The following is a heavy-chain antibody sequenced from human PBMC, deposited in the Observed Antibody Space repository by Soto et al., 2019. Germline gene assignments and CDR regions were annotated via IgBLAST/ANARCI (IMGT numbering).Heavy chain of an antibody. CDR3: ARVLRGWFDP. Sequence: QVQLQESGPGLVKPSGTLSLTCAVSGGSITSANWWTWVRQPPGGGLEWIGEISHSGITNYKASLKSRVTMSVDKTKNDVSLKLTSVTAADTPVYYCARVLRGWFDPWGQGTPVTVSS. J-gene: IGHJ5*02. CDR2: ISHSGIT. CDR1: GGSITSANW. V-gene: IGHV4-4*02.